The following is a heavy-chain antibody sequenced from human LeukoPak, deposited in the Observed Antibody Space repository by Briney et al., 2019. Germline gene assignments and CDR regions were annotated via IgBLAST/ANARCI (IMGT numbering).Heavy chain of an antibody. CDR2: ISSSSSTI. V-gene: IGHV3-48*01. D-gene: IGHD2-2*01. CDR3: ARGRGSSISSYMDV. CDR1: GFTFSSYS. J-gene: IGHJ6*03. Sequence: GGSLRLSCAASGFTFSSYSMNWVRQAPGKGLEWVSYISSSSSTIYYADSVKGRFTISRDNAKNSLYLQMDSLRAEDTAVYYCARGRGSSISSYMDVWGKGTTLTVSS.